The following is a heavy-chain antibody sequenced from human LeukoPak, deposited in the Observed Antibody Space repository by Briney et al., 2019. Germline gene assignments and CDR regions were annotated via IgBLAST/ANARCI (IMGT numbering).Heavy chain of an antibody. V-gene: IGHV3-23*01. CDR2: ISGSGGRT. CDR1: GFIFSSYA. D-gene: IGHD3-3*01. CDR3: AKDFWSGYYFDY. Sequence: PGGSLRLSCAASGFIFSSYAMSWVRQAPGKGLEWVSAISGSGGRTYYTDPVKGRFTISRDNSKNTLYLQMNSLRAEDTAVYYCAKDFWSGYYFDYWGQGTLVTVSS. J-gene: IGHJ4*02.